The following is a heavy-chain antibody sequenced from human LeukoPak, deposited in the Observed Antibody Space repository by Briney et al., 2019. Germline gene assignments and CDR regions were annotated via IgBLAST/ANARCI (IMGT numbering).Heavy chain of an antibody. D-gene: IGHD2-15*01. Sequence: ASVKVSCKASGYTFTGYYMHWVRQAPGQGLEWMGWINPNSGGTNYAQKFQGWVTMTRDTSISTAYMELSRLRSDDTAVYYCAKGEAVAATLGAFDIWGQGTMVTVSS. V-gene: IGHV1-2*04. CDR1: GYTFTGYY. CDR2: INPNSGGT. CDR3: AKGEAVAATLGAFDI. J-gene: IGHJ3*02.